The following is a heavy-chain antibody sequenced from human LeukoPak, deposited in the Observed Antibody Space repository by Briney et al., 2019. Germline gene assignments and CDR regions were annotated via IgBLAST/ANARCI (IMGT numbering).Heavy chain of an antibody. CDR3: VRGANL. Sequence: SETLSLTCTVSGGSIGSDPWSWIRRAPGNRLEWIGNIFYSGSTNYNPSLKSRVTISIDTSKNQFSLRLTSMIAADSAVYYCVRGANLWGQGILVTVSS. D-gene: IGHD5-12*01. CDR2: IFYSGST. CDR1: GGSIGSDP. V-gene: IGHV4-59*01. J-gene: IGHJ5*02.